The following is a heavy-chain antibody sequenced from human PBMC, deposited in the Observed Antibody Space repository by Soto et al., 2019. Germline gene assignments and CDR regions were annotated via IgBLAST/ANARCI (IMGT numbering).Heavy chain of an antibody. V-gene: IGHV3-21*01. CDR2: IGTSSSYI. D-gene: IGHD4-17*01. CDR1: GFTFSSYT. CDR3: ARDSVRDYLYYYYGMDV. J-gene: IGHJ6*02. Sequence: ASLSLSSAASGFTFSSYTMSWVRQAPGRGLEWVSSIGTSSSYIYYADSVKGRFTISRDNAKNSLFLQMNSLRADDTAVYYCARDSVRDYLYYYYGMDVWGQGTTVTVSS.